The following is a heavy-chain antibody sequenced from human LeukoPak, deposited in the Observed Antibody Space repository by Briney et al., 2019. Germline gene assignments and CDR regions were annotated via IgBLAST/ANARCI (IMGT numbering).Heavy chain of an antibody. Sequence: GASVKVSCKASGYTFTSYDINWVRQATGQGLEWMGWVNPNSGNTGYAQKFRGRVTMTRNTSIGTAYMELSSLRSEDTAVYYCARGSSGWSILYYYYGTDVWGQGTTVTVSS. D-gene: IGHD6-19*01. CDR2: VNPNSGNT. CDR1: GYTFTSYD. V-gene: IGHV1-8*01. J-gene: IGHJ6*02. CDR3: ARGSSGWSILYYYYGTDV.